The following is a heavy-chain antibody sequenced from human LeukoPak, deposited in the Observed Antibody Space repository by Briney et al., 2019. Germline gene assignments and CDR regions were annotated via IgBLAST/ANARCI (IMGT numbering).Heavy chain of an antibody. CDR2: IYYSGST. CDR3: ASLPPPPYSSSWYYFDY. J-gene: IGHJ4*02. CDR1: GGSISSSSYY. V-gene: IGHV4-39*01. Sequence: PSETLSLTCTVSGGSISSSSYYWGWIRQPPGKGLEWIGSIYYSGSTYYNPSLKSRVTISVDTSKNQFSLKLSSVTAADTAVYYCASLPPPPYSSSWYYFDYWGQGTLVTVSS. D-gene: IGHD6-13*01.